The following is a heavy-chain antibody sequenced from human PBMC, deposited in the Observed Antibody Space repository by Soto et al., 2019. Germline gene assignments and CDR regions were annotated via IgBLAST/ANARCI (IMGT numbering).Heavy chain of an antibody. J-gene: IGHJ4*02. V-gene: IGHV4-31*03. D-gene: IGHD5-12*01. CDR2: IYYSGTT. CDR3: ARDGYNHSYDY. CDR1: GGSISSGDYY. Sequence: PSETLSLTCTVSGGSISSGDYYWSWIRQHPGKGLEWIGYIYYSGTTYYNPSLKSRVTISVDTSKNQFSLKLSSVTAADTAVYYCARDGYNHSYDYWGQGTLVTVSS.